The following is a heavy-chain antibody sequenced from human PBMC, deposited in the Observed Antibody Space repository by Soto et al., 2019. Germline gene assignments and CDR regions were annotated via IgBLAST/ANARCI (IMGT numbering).Heavy chain of an antibody. J-gene: IGHJ6*02. CDR2: VYTSDYT. V-gene: IGHV4-59*03. CDR1: GASIRSYY. D-gene: IGHD2-15*01. Sequence: SETLSLTCSVSGASIRSYYWHWIRQPPGKGLEWIGYVYTSDYTRYSSSLKSRVTISVDTSKSQFYMRLNSVTAADTAVYYCATSAGHPEDFFYYNGMDVWGQGTTVTVSS. CDR3: ATSAGHPEDFFYYNGMDV.